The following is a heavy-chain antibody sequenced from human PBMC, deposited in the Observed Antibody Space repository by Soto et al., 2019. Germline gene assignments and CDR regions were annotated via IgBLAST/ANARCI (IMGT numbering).Heavy chain of an antibody. CDR1: GGTFSSYA. CDR2: IIPIFGTA. CDR3: ASAPGIAVVVGYYFDY. Sequence: SVKVSCKASGGTFSSYAISWVRQAPGQGLEWMGGIIPIFGTANYAQKFQGRVTITADKSTSTAYMELSSLRSEDTAVYYCASAPGIAVVVGYYFDYWGQGTLVTVSS. D-gene: IGHD6-19*01. J-gene: IGHJ4*02. V-gene: IGHV1-69*06.